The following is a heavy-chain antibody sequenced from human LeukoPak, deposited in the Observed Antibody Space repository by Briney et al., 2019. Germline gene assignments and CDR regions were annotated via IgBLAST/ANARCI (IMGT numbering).Heavy chain of an antibody. CDR3: ARSTALDCSSTSCYTADY. Sequence: SETLSLTCTVSGGSISSGGYYWSWIRQHPGKGLEWIGYIYYSGSTYYNPPLKSRVTISVDTSKNQFSLKLSSVTAADTAVYYCARSTALDCSSTSCYTADYWGQGTLVTVSS. V-gene: IGHV4-31*03. D-gene: IGHD2-2*02. CDR2: IYYSGST. CDR1: GGSISSGGYY. J-gene: IGHJ4*02.